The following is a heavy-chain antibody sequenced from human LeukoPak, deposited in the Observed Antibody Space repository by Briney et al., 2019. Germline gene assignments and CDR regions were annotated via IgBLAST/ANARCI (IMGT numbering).Heavy chain of an antibody. D-gene: IGHD2/OR15-2a*01. CDR2: ISGSGGST. J-gene: IGHJ4*02. CDR1: GFTFSSYA. V-gene: IGHV3-23*01. Sequence: PGGSLRLSCAASGFTFSSYAMSWVRQPQGKGLEWVSVISGSGGSTYYADSVKGRFTISRDNSRNTLYLQINSLRAGDTAVYYCAKFDPSFSVFDYWGQATLVTVSS. CDR3: AKFDPSFSVFDY.